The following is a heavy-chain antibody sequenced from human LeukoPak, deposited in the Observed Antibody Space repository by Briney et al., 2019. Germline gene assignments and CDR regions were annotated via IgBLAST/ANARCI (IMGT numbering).Heavy chain of an antibody. J-gene: IGHJ6*02. CDR2: ISYDGSNK. D-gene: IGHD2-2*03. V-gene: IGHV3-30-3*01. CDR3: AREGGYCSSTSCPRGSYYYYGMDV. CDR1: GFTFSSYA. Sequence: GRSLRLSCAASGFTFSSYAMHWVRQAPGKGLEWVAVISYDGSNKYYADSVKGRFTISRDNSKNTLYLQMNSLRAEDTAVYYCAREGGYCSSTSCPRGSYYYYGMDVWGQGTTVTVSS.